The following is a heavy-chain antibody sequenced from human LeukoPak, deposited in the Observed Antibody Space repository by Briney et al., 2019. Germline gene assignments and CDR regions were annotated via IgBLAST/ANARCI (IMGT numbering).Heavy chain of an antibody. Sequence: SETLSLTCTVSGGSISSSSYYWGWIRQPPGKGLDWIGSIYYSGSTYYNPSLKSRVTISVDTSRNQFSLKLSSVTAADTAVYYCARRKVRGVILVDDDYWGQGTLVTVSS. CDR1: GGSISSSSYY. V-gene: IGHV4-39*01. J-gene: IGHJ4*02. D-gene: IGHD3-10*01. CDR3: ARRKVRGVILVDDDY. CDR2: IYYSGST.